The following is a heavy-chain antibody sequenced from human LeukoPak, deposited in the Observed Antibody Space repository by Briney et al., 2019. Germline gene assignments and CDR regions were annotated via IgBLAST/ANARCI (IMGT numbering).Heavy chain of an antibody. V-gene: IGHV4-39*07. CDR3: ARTLRYFDWLSDPNFDY. CDR2: INHSGST. J-gene: IGHJ4*02. D-gene: IGHD3-9*01. CDR1: GGTINSSGYY. Sequence: ASVTLSLTCTVSGGTINSSGYYRVWIRQPPGKGLEWIGEINHSGSTNYNPSLKSRDTISVDTSKNQFSLKLSSVTAADTAVYYCARTLRYFDWLSDPNFDYWGQGTLVTVSS.